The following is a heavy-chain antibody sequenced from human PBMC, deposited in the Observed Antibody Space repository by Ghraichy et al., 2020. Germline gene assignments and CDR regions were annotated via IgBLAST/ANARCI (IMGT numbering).Heavy chain of an antibody. CDR2: VWYDASNQ. CDR3: ARGSDCSGDTCSPDAFDL. V-gene: IGHV3-33*01. D-gene: IGHD2-15*01. Sequence: GESLNISCAASGFTFSNYGMHWVRQAPGKGLEWVAVVWYDASNQYYAESVKGRFTLSRDNSKKTLFLQMKRLRAEDTAAYYCARGSDCSGDTCSPDAFDLWGQGTMVTVSS. J-gene: IGHJ3*01. CDR1: GFTFSNYG.